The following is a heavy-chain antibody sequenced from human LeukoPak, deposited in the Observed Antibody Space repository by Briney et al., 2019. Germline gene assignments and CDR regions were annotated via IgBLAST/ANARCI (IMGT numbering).Heavy chain of an antibody. V-gene: IGHV1-18*04. CDR3: ARRIAYCSGGSCYSAPYYYYYMDV. J-gene: IGHJ6*03. Sequence: GASVKVSCKASGYTFTGYGINWVRQAPGQGLEWMGWISAYNGNTNYAQKLQGRVTMTTDTSTSTAYMELRSLRSDDTAVYYCARRIAYCSGGSCYSAPYYYYYMDVWGKGTTVTVSS. CDR1: GYTFTGYG. D-gene: IGHD2-15*01. CDR2: ISAYNGNT.